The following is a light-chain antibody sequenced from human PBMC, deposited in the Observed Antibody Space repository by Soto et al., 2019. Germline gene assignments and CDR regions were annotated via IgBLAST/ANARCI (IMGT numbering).Light chain of an antibody. J-gene: IGLJ1*01. CDR1: SSEVGAYDF. Sequence: QSALTQPASVSGSPGQSITISSPGTSSEVGAYDFVSWYQHYPGKAPKLVTFDVTHRPPGISNRFSGHKSANTASLTISGHQAEEEASYYCSSYTTRSTLVFGGGTQVTVL. CDR2: DVT. V-gene: IGLV2-14*01. CDR3: SSYTTRSTLV.